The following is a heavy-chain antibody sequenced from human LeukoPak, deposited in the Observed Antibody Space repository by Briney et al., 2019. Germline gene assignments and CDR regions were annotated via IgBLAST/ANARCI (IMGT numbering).Heavy chain of an antibody. CDR2: IRIVGDT. V-gene: IGHV3-13*01. CDR1: GFTFSDYD. D-gene: IGHD4-17*01. CDR3: AREGNYGFDY. J-gene: IGHJ4*02. Sequence: GGSLRLSCAASGFTFSDYDMHWVRQAAGKSLEWVSGIRIVGDTHYPGAVKGRFTISRENAKNSLYLQMNSLRAEDTAVYYCAREGNYGFDYWGQGTLVTVSS.